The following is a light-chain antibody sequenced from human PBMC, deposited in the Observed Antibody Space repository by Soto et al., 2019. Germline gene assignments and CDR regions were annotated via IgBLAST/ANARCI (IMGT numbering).Light chain of an antibody. CDR3: QQYGNSRT. J-gene: IGKJ1*01. CDR2: GAS. Sequence: IVLSQSPGTLSLSPGERATLSCRTSQSTTNNYLAWYQQKPGQAPRLLIYGASSRATGIPDRFSGSGSGTDFTLTISRLEPEDFAVYYCQQYGNSRTFGQGTKVDIK. CDR1: QSTTNNY. V-gene: IGKV3-20*01.